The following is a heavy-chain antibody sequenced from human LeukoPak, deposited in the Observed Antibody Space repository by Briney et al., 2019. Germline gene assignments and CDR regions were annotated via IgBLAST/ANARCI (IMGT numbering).Heavy chain of an antibody. J-gene: IGHJ6*03. V-gene: IGHV1-2*02. Sequence: PGGSLRLSCAASGYTFTGYYMHWVRQAPGQGLEWMGWINPNSGGTNYAQKFQGRVTMTRDTSISTAYVELSRLRSDDTAVYYCARDPITMVRGVTYYYYYMDVWGKGTTVTISS. CDR1: GYTFTGYY. CDR2: INPNSGGT. CDR3: ARDPITMVRGVTYYYYYMDV. D-gene: IGHD3-10*01.